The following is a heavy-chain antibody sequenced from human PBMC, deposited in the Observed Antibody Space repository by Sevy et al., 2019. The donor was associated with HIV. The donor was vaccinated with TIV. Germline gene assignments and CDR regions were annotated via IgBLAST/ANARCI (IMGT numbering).Heavy chain of an antibody. Sequence: GGSLRLSCAASGFTFSSYAMSWVRRAPGKGLEWVSAIGSSDGGTTYYADSVRGRFTISRDNSKNTLYLQMNSLTAEDTAVYYCAKSTYGRSPFDYWGQGTLVTVSS. D-gene: IGHD2-15*01. CDR2: IGSSDGGTT. CDR1: GFTFSSYA. J-gene: IGHJ4*02. CDR3: AKSTYGRSPFDY. V-gene: IGHV3-23*01.